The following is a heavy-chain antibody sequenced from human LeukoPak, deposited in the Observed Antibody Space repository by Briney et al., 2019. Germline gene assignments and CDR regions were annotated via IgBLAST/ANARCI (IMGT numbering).Heavy chain of an antibody. V-gene: IGHV4-39*01. CDR1: GGSISSSTYY. CDR3: ARLVRLNMVTVYFDY. J-gene: IGHJ4*02. CDR2: IYYSGST. D-gene: IGHD4/OR15-4a*01. Sequence: PSETLSLTCTVSGGSISSSTYYWGWIRQPPGKELEWIGTIYYSGSTYYTPSLKSRVTISIDTSKNQFSLKLTSVSAADTAVYYCARLVRLNMVTVYFDYWGQGTLVTVSS.